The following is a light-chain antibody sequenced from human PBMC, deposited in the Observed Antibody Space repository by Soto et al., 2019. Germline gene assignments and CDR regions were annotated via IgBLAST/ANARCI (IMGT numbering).Light chain of an antibody. V-gene: IGLV1-40*01. CDR2: GNS. CDR1: SSNIGAGYD. Sequence: QSVLTQPPSVSGAPGQRVTISCTGSSSNIGAGYDVHWYQQLPGTAPKLLIYGNSNRPSGVPDRFSGSKSGTSASLAITGLQAEDEADYYCLSYDSSLSGYVVFGGGTKPPS. CDR3: LSYDSSLSGYVV. J-gene: IGLJ2*01.